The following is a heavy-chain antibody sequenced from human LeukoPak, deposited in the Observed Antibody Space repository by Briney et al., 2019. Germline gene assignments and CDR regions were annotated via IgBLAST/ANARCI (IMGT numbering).Heavy chain of an antibody. D-gene: IGHD2-15*01. V-gene: IGHV4-30-2*01. Sequence: SETLSLTCAVSGGSISSGGYSWSWIRQPPGKGLEWIGYIYHSGSTYYNPSLKSRVTISVDRSKNQFSLKLSSVTAADTAVYYCARVLVVAATPTEVNNWFDPWGQGTLVTVSS. CDR2: IYHSGST. CDR3: ARVLVVAATPTEVNNWFDP. J-gene: IGHJ5*02. CDR1: GGSISSGGYS.